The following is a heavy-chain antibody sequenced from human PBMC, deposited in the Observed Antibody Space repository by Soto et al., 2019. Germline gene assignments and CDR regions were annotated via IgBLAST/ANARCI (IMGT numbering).Heavy chain of an antibody. CDR1: GFTFSSYW. CDR2: INSDGSST. Sequence: GGSLRLSCAASGFTFSSYWMHWVRQAPGKGLVWVSRINSDGSSTSYADSVKGRFTISRDNAKNTLYLQMNSLRAEDTAVYYCARADDYGDYDFDYWGQGTLVTGSS. J-gene: IGHJ4*02. CDR3: ARADDYGDYDFDY. V-gene: IGHV3-74*01. D-gene: IGHD4-17*01.